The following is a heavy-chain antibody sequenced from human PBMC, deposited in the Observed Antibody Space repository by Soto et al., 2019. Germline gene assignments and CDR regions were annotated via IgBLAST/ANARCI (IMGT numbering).Heavy chain of an antibody. D-gene: IGHD3-10*01. V-gene: IGHV1-18*01. Sequence: HLVQSGPEVKKPGASITVSCKTSGDTFTNFGLSWVRQAPGQGLEWMGWIATYNSYRNYAQKFQSRLTLTTDTSTSTAYMELKSLRYDDTAVYYCATVLRGVVNWFDPWGQGTLVTVSS. J-gene: IGHJ5*02. CDR2: IATYNSYR. CDR1: GDTFTNFG. CDR3: ATVLRGVVNWFDP.